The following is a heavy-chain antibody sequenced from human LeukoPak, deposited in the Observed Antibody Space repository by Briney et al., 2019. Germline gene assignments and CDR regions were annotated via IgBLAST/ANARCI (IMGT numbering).Heavy chain of an antibody. CDR1: GFTLSSYW. J-gene: IGHJ4*02. CDR3: ARVGSGGYGGPYFDY. V-gene: IGHV3-7*01. Sequence: GRSLRLSCAASGFTLSSYWMSWVRQAPGKGLEWVANIKPDESEKYYLDSVRGRFTISRDNAKNSLYLQMDSLRAEDTAVYYCARVGSGGYGGPYFDYWGQGTLVTVSS. CDR2: IKPDESEK. D-gene: IGHD3-10*01.